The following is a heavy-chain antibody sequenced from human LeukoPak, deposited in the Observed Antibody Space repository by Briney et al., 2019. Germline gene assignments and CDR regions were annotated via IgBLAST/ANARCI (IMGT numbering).Heavy chain of an antibody. V-gene: IGHV4-39*07. CDR3: ARRKKAITMIIVVITTWAFDI. Sequence: SETLSLTCTVSGGSISSSSYYWGWIRQPPGKGLECIGSIYYSGSTYYNPSLKSRVTISVDTSKNQFSLKLSSVTAADTAVYYCARRKKAITMIIVVITTWAFDIWGQGTMVTVSS. J-gene: IGHJ3*02. CDR1: GGSISSSSYY. CDR2: IYYSGST. D-gene: IGHD3-22*01.